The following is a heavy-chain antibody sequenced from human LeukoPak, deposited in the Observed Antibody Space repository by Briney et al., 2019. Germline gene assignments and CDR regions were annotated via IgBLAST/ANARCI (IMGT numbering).Heavy chain of an antibody. CDR2: ISGSGGST. CDR1: GFTFSSYA. D-gene: IGHD3-16*01. Sequence: PGGSLRLSCAASGFTFSSYAMSWVRQAPGKGLEWVSAISGSGGSTYYADSVKGRFTISRDNPKNTLYLQMNSLRAEDTAVYYCAKRSRLRLGELLDYWGQGTLVTVSS. V-gene: IGHV3-23*01. J-gene: IGHJ4*02. CDR3: AKRSRLRLGELLDY.